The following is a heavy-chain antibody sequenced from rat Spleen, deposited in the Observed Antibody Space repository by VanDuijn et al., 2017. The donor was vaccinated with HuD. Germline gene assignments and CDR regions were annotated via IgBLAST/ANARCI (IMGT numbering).Heavy chain of an antibody. V-gene: IGHV5S13*01. Sequence: EVQLVESGGGLVQPGSSLKLSCIASGFTFSNYGMTWVRQAPTRGLEWVASISNGGGNSYYGDSVKGRFTASRYNGKNTLYLQMDSLRSEDTATYYCARADSSYRMFTYWGQGTLVTVSS. CDR2: ISNGGGNS. CDR3: ARADSSYRMFTY. J-gene: IGHJ3*01. D-gene: IGHD1-2*01. CDR1: GFTFSNYG.